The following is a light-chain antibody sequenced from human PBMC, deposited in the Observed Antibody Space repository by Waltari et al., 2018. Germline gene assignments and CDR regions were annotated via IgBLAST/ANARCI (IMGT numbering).Light chain of an antibody. CDR2: YLS. CDR1: NLGSQA. J-gene: IGLJ2*01. V-gene: IGLV3-21*04. Sequence: SYVLTQSPSVSLAPGETATISCGGDNLGSQAVNWYQQRPGQAPVVVFSYLSDRPSGIPERFSGSVSGNTATLTITRVEAGDEADYFCQVWDRHSHHQVFGGGTKLAVL. CDR3: QVWDRHSHHQV.